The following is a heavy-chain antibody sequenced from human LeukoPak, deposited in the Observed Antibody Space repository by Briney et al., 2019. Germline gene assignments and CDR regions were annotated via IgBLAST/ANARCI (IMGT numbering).Heavy chain of an antibody. D-gene: IGHD3-22*01. CDR2: IDTSGNT. CDR1: GGSISDYY. Sequence: PSEILSLTCTVSGGSISDYYWSWIRQSAGKGLEWIGHIDTSGNTNYNPSLKSRVTISVDTSKNQFSLKLSSVTAADTAVYYCAREEDSSGYYSYWGQGTLVTVSS. V-gene: IGHV4-4*07. J-gene: IGHJ4*02. CDR3: AREEDSSGYYSY.